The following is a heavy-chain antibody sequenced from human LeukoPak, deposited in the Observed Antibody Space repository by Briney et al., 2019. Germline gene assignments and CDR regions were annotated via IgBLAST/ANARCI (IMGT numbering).Heavy chain of an antibody. CDR1: GYSFTSYW. CDR2: IDPSDSYT. D-gene: IGHD3-10*01. V-gene: IGHV5-10-1*01. J-gene: IGHJ4*02. Sequence: GESLKISCKGSGYSFTSYWIGWVRQMPGKGLEWMGRIDPSDSYTNYSPSFQGHVTISADKSISTAYLQWSSLKASDTAMYYCARHPKWFGELGALDYWGQGTLVTVSS. CDR3: ARHPKWFGELGALDY.